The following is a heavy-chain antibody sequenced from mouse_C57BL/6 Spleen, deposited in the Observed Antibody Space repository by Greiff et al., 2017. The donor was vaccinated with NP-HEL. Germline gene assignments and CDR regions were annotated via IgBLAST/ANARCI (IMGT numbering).Heavy chain of an antibody. CDR3: AREGVRGRDAMDY. V-gene: IGHV1-26*01. CDR2: INPNNGGT. D-gene: IGHD2-14*01. J-gene: IGHJ4*01. Sequence: EVQLQQSGPELVKPGASVKISCKASGYTFTDYYMNWVKQSHGKSLEWIGDINPNNGGTSYNQKFKGKATLTVDKSSSTAYMELRSLTSEDSAVYYCAREGVRGRDAMDYWGQGTSVTVSS. CDR1: GYTFTDYY.